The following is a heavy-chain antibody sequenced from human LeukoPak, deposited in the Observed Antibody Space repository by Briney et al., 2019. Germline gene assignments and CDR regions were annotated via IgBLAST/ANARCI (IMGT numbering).Heavy chain of an antibody. CDR3: AHRPRVGAPLDY. CDR1: GFSLSTSGVG. D-gene: IGHD1-26*01. V-gene: IGHV2-5*01. J-gene: IGHJ4*02. CDR2: IYWNDDK. Sequence: SGPTLAKPTQTLTLTCTFSGFSLSTSGVGVGWIRQPPGKALEWLALIYWNDDKRYSPSLKSRLTITKDTSKNQVVLTMTNMDPVDTATYYCAHRPRVGAPLDYWGQGTLVTVSS.